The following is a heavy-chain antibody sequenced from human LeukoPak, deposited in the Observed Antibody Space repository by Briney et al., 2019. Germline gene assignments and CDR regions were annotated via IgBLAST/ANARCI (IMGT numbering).Heavy chain of an antibody. D-gene: IGHD3-22*01. CDR1: GGTFSSYA. CDR2: ISGSGGST. V-gene: IGHV3-23*01. Sequence: ASVKVSCKASGGTFSSYAISWVRHAPGKGLEWVSAISGSGGSTYYADSVKGRFTISRDNSKNTLYLQMNSLRAEDTAVYYCAKADSSGYSSAFDIWGQGTMVTVSS. CDR3: AKADSSGYSSAFDI. J-gene: IGHJ3*02.